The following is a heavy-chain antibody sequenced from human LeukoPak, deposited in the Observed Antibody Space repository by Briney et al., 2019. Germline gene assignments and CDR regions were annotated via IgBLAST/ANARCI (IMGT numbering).Heavy chain of an antibody. CDR1: GGSFSGHY. J-gene: IGHJ4*02. Sequence: SETLSLTCAVHGGSFSGHYWSWIRQPPGKGLEWIGEISHTGSTNYNPSLKSRVTISLATSKNQFSLKLSSVTAADTAVYYCAREYSTSSTSFDYWGQGTLVTVSS. CDR2: ISHTGST. CDR3: AREYSTSSTSFDY. D-gene: IGHD6-6*01. V-gene: IGHV4-34*01.